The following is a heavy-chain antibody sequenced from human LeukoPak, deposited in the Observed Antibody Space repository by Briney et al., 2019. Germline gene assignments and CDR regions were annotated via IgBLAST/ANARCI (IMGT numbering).Heavy chain of an antibody. CDR2: VRSKAYGGTT. Sequence: GGSLRLSCAASGFTFSSYGMSWVRQAPGKGLEWVGFVRSKAYGGTTEYAASVKGRFTISRDDSKSIAYLQMNSLKTEDTAVYYCTRDQTPYYWGQGTLVTVSS. CDR1: GFTFSSYG. J-gene: IGHJ4*02. V-gene: IGHV3-49*04. CDR3: TRDQTPYY.